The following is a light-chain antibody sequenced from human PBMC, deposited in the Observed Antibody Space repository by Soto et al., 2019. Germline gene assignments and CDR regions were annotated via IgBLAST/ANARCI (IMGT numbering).Light chain of an antibody. J-gene: IGKJ1*01. V-gene: IGKV1-5*03. Sequence: IQMTQSPSTLSASVGDRVTITCRASQSIGRSLAWYQQKPGKAPNLLIYTAFSLESGVPSRFSGSGSGAEFTLTRSSLQAYDFATYYCQQYSLYPWTFGQGTMVESK. CDR3: QQYSLYPWT. CDR2: TAF. CDR1: QSIGRS.